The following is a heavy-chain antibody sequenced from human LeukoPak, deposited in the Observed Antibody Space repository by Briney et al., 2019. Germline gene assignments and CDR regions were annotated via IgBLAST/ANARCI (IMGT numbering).Heavy chain of an antibody. CDR3: ATVSWNDGQYYFDY. Sequence: ASVKVSCKASGYTFTDYYMHWVRQAPGQGLEWMGWINPNSGGTNYAQKFQGRVTMTRDTSISTAYMELSSLRSEDTAVYYCATVSWNDGQYYFDYWGQGTLVTVSS. CDR1: GYTFTDYY. V-gene: IGHV1-2*02. J-gene: IGHJ4*02. D-gene: IGHD1-1*01. CDR2: INPNSGGT.